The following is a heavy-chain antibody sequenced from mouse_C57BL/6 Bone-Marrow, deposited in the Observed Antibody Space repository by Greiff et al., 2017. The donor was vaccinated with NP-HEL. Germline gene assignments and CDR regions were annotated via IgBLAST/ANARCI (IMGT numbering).Heavy chain of an antibody. CDR1: GFTFSNYW. J-gene: IGHJ2*01. Sequence: EVQGVESGGGLVQPGGSMKLSCVASGFTFSNYWMNWVRQSPEKGLEWVAQIRLKSDNYATHYAESVKGRFTISRDDSKSSVYLQMNNLRAEDTGIYYCTTVRFYYFDYWGQGTTLTVSS. V-gene: IGHV6-3*01. CDR2: IRLKSDNYAT. CDR3: TTVRFYYFDY.